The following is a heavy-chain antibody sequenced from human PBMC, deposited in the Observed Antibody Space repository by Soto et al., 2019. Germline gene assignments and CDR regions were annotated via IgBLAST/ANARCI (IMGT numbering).Heavy chain of an antibody. CDR3: ARESRFLEWLSLNWFDP. Sequence: GGSLRLSCAASGFTFSSYSMNWGRQAPGKGLEWVSYISSSSSTIYYADSVKGRFTISRDNAKNSLYLQMNSLRDEDTAVYYCARESRFLEWLSLNWFDPWGQGTLVTVSS. CDR1: GFTFSSYS. CDR2: ISSSSSTI. D-gene: IGHD3-3*01. J-gene: IGHJ5*02. V-gene: IGHV3-48*02.